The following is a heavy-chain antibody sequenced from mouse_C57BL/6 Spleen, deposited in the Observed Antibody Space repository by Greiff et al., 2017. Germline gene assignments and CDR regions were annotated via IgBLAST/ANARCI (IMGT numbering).Heavy chain of an antibody. CDR2: ISSGSSTI. V-gene: IGHV5-17*01. CDR3: ARPGLQAMDY. CDR1: GFTFSDYG. D-gene: IGHD2-2*01. J-gene: IGHJ4*01. Sequence: EVLLVESGGGLVKPGGSLKLSCAASGFTFSDYGMHWVRQAPEKGLEWVAYISSGSSTIYYADTVKGRFTISRDNAKHTLFLQMTSLRSEDTAMYYCARPGLQAMDYWGQGTSVTVSS.